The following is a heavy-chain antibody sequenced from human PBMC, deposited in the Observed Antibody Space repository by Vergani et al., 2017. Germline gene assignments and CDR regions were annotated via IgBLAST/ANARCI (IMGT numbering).Heavy chain of an antibody. CDR2: ISYVGSDK. V-gene: IGHV3-30-3*01. Sequence: QVQLVESGGGVVQPGRSLRLSCAGSGFTFSRYAMHWVRQAPGKGLEWVAVISYVGSDKYYADSVKGRFTISRDNSKNTLYLQMNSLRTEDTAVYYCARDRIVVVAAAIDDDYGDYEGCFDYWGQGTLVTVSS. CDR3: ARDRIVVVAAAIDDDYGDYEGCFDY. J-gene: IGHJ4*02. CDR1: GFTFSRYA. D-gene: IGHD2-2*01.